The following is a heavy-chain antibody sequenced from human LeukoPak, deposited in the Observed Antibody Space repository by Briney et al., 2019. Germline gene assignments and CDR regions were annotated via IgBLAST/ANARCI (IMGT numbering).Heavy chain of an antibody. J-gene: IGHJ4*02. D-gene: IGHD3-9*01. Sequence: SETLSLTCTVSGGSVSGYYWSWIRQPPGKGLEWIGYIFYSGSTRYNPSLKSRVTISVDTSKNQFSLKLSSVTAADTAVYYCARVHRPILRYFDWLCYFDYWGQGTLVTVSS. CDR1: GGSVSGYY. CDR2: IFYSGST. CDR3: ARVHRPILRYFDWLCYFDY. V-gene: IGHV4-59*02.